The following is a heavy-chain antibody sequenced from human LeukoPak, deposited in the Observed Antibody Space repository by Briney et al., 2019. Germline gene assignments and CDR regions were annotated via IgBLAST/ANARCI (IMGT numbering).Heavy chain of an antibody. Sequence: SETLSLTCAVYGGSFSGYYWSWIRQPPGKGLEWIGEINHSGSTNYNPSLKSRVTISVDTSKNQFSLKLSSVTAADTAVYYCARGKAAAGNSLRFDPWGQGTLVTVSS. CDR1: GGSFSGYY. CDR2: INHSGST. CDR3: ARGKAAAGNSLRFDP. V-gene: IGHV4-34*01. J-gene: IGHJ5*02. D-gene: IGHD6-13*01.